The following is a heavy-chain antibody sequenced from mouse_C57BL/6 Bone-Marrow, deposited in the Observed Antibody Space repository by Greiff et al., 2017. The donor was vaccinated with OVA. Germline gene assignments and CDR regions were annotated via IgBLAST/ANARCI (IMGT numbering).Heavy chain of an antibody. CDR3: ARGYYGGDY. D-gene: IGHD1-1*01. CDR2: INPYNGGT. V-gene: IGHV1-19*01. CDR1: GYTFTDYY. J-gene: IGHJ2*01. Sequence: DVHLVESGPVLVKPGASVKMSCKASGYTFTDYYMNWVKQSHGKSLEWIGVINPYNGGTSYNQKFKGKATLTVDKSSSTAYMELNSLTSEDSAVYYCARGYYGGDYWGQGTTLTVSS.